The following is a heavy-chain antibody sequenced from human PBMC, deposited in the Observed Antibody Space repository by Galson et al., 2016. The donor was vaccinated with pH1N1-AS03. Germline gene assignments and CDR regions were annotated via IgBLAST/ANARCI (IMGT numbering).Heavy chain of an antibody. V-gene: IGHV1-2*02. CDR2: INPNSGDT. Sequence: SVKVSCKASGYSLTGFYVHWVRQAPGQGLEWMGWINPNSGDTNYAQQFRGRVTMTRDTSINTGYMELSSLRSDDTAVYYCARDKAPYYYDNSGYGSDYWGQGTLVTVSS. D-gene: IGHD3-22*01. CDR3: ARDKAPYYYDNSGYGSDY. J-gene: IGHJ4*02. CDR1: GYSLTGFY.